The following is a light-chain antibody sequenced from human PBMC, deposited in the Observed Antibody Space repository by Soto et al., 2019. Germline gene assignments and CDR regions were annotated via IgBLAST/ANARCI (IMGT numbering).Light chain of an antibody. Sequence: EIVLTQSPGTLSLSPGERATLSCRASQSVFNNHIGWYQQKPGQAPRRLIYGSSTRATGVPARFSGSGSGADFTLTISNLQSEDFAVYYRQQYTNWPPRTSGQGTPPGMK. CDR1: QSVFNN. CDR3: QQYTNWPPRT. V-gene: IGKV3-15*01. J-gene: IGKJ5*01. CDR2: GSS.